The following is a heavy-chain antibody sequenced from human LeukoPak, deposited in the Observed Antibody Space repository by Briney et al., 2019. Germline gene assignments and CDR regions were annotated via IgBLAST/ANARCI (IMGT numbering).Heavy chain of an antibody. CDR2: ISGSGDTT. D-gene: IGHD3-16*02. CDR3: AKARVISSLDY. CDR1: GFTFNIYV. Sequence: PGGSLRLSCAASGFTFNIYVLTWVRQAPGKGLEWVSSISGSGDTTYYADSVKGRFTISRDNSKNLLYLKMTDLRVDDTAVYYCAKARVISSLDYWGQGALVTVFS. J-gene: IGHJ4*02. V-gene: IGHV3-23*01.